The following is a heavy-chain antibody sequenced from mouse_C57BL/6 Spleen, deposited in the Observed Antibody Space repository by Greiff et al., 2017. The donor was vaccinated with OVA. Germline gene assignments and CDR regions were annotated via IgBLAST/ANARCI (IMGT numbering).Heavy chain of an antibody. J-gene: IGHJ2*01. CDR2: IYPGDGDT. CDR3: ARSRDEYFDY. D-gene: IGHD3-3*01. V-gene: IGHV1-80*01. CDR1: GYAFSSYW. Sequence: VQRVESGAELVKPGASVKISCKASGYAFSSYWMNWVKQRPGKGLEWIGQIYPGDGDTNYNGKFKGKATLTADKSSSTAYMQLSSLTSEDSAVYFCARSRDEYFDYWGQGTTLTVSS.